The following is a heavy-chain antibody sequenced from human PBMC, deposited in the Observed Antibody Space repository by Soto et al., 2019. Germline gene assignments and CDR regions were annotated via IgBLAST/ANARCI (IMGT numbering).Heavy chain of an antibody. V-gene: IGHV1-18*01. CDR3: ARKEDYGDYVDY. D-gene: IGHD4-17*01. Sequence: QKVQDRVTMTTDTSTSTAYMELRSLRSDETAVYYCARKEDYGDYVDYWGQGTLVTVSS. J-gene: IGHJ4*02.